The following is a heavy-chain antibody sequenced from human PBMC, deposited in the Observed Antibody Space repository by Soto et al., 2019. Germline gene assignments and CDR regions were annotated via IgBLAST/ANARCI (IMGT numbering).Heavy chain of an antibody. CDR2: IYYSGST. CDR1: GGSISSYY. CDR3: ARQYCGSTSCYVGFYYMDV. J-gene: IGHJ6*03. Sequence: SETLSLTCTVSGGSISSYYWSWIRQPPGKGLEWIGYIYYSGSTKYNPSLKSRVTISVDTSKNQFSLNLSSVTAADTAVYYCARQYCGSTSCYVGFYYMDVWGKGTTVTVSS. D-gene: IGHD2-2*01. V-gene: IGHV4-59*01.